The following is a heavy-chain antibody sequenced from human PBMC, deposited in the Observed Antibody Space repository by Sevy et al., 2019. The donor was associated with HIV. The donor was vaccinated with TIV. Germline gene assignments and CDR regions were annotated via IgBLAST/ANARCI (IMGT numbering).Heavy chain of an antibody. CDR1: GFTFSNAW. CDR2: IKSKTDGGTT. V-gene: IGHV3-15*01. CDR3: TTDPLSLDYYDSSGYLRNFDY. Sequence: GGSLRLSCAASGFTFSNAWMSWVRQAPGKGLEWVGRIKSKTDGGTTDYAAPMKGRFTISRDDSKNTLYLQMNSLKTEDTAVYYCTTDPLSLDYYDSSGYLRNFDYWGQGTLVTVSS. J-gene: IGHJ4*02. D-gene: IGHD3-22*01.